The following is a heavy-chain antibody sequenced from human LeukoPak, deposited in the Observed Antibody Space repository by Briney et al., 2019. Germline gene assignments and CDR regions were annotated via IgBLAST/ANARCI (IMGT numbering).Heavy chain of an antibody. V-gene: IGHV3-21*01. Sequence: GGSLRLSCAASGFTFSSYSMNWVRQAPGKGLEWVSSISSSSSYIYYADSVKGRFTISRDNAKNSLYLQMNSLRAEDTAVYYCARDVYCSSTSCAGNAFDIWGQGTMVTVSS. D-gene: IGHD2-2*01. CDR2: ISSSSSYI. CDR1: GFTFSSYS. CDR3: ARDVYCSSTSCAGNAFDI. J-gene: IGHJ3*02.